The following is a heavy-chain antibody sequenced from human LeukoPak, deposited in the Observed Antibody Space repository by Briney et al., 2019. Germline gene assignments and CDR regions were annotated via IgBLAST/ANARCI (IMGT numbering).Heavy chain of an antibody. J-gene: IGHJ4*02. CDR1: GFTFSSYA. Sequence: GRSLRLSCAASGFTFSSYAMSWVRQAPGKGLEWVSAISGSGGSTYYADSVKGRFTISRDNSKNTLYLQMNSLRAEDTAVYYCAKAGTYSSSWFDYWGQGTLVTVSS. V-gene: IGHV3-23*01. CDR3: AKAGTYSSSWFDY. D-gene: IGHD6-13*01. CDR2: ISGSGGST.